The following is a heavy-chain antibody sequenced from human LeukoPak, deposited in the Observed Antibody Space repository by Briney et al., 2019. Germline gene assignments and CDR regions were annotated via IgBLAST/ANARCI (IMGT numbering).Heavy chain of an antibody. J-gene: IGHJ4*02. CDR2: IYITGST. CDR3: ARGSRRSYFDY. Sequence: SETLSLTCTVSNGSVSPYYWSWIRQPAGQGLGWIGRIYITGSTTYSPSLKSRVTMSIDTSKNQFSLNLSSVTAADTAVYFCARGSRRSYFDYWGPGALVLVSS. CDR1: NGSVSPYY. V-gene: IGHV4-4*07.